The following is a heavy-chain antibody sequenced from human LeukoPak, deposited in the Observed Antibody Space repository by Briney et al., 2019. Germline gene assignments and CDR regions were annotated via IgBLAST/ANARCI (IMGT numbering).Heavy chain of an antibody. CDR1: GFTFSSYY. D-gene: IGHD3-3*01. J-gene: IGHJ6*02. V-gene: IGHV3-66*01. CDR3: ARDEHFWSGYDYYYGMDV. CDR2: IYSGGST. Sequence: GGSLRLSCAASGFTFSSYYMSWVRQAPGKGLEWVSVIYSGGSTYYADSVKGRFTISRDNSKNTLYLQMNSLRAEDTAVYYCARDEHFWSGYDYYYGMDVWGQGTTVTVSS.